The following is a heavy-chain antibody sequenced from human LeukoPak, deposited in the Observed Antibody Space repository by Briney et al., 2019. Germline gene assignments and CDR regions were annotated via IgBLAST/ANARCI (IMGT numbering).Heavy chain of an antibody. J-gene: IGHJ2*01. CDR2: IYSGGST. CDR3: ARVVVAPWYFDL. V-gene: IGHV3-66*01. CDR1: GFNVRTHY. Sequence: GGAPRTSLAAPGFNVRTHYMNLVRQAPGEGVGCVSLIYSGGSTYYADSVKGRFTISRDNSKNTLYLQMNSLRAEDTAVYYCARVVVAPWYFDLWGRGTLVTVSS. D-gene: IGHD3-22*01.